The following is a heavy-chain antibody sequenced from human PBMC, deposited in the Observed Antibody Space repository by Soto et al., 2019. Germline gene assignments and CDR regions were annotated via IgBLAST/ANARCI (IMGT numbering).Heavy chain of an antibody. Sequence: GGSLRLSCTASGFTFSSYSMNWVRQAPGKGLEWVSSISSSSSYIYYADSVKGRFTISRDNAKNSLYLQMNSLRAEDTAVYYCASSITMVRGVVWGSLHYYGMDVWGQGTTVTVSS. CDR1: GFTFSSYS. CDR3: ASSITMVRGVVWGSLHYYGMDV. D-gene: IGHD3-10*01. V-gene: IGHV3-21*01. J-gene: IGHJ6*02. CDR2: ISSSSSYI.